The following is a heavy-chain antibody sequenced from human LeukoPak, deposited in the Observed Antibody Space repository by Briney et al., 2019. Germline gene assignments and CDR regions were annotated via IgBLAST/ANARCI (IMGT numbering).Heavy chain of an antibody. CDR3: ARDHSGWYHQSFSYYYYGMDV. D-gene: IGHD6-19*01. J-gene: IGHJ6*02. CDR2: IYTSGST. V-gene: IGHV4-4*07. CDR1: GGSLSSYY. Sequence: SETLSLTCTVSGGSLSSYYWSWIRQPAGKGLEGIGRIYTSGSTNYNPSLKSRLTMSVDTSKNQFSLNLSSVTAADTAVYYCARDHSGWYHQSFSYYYYGMDVWGQGTTVTVSS.